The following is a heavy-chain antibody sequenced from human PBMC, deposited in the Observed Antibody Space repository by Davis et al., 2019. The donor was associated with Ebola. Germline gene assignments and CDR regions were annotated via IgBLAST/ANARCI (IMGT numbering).Heavy chain of an antibody. D-gene: IGHD2-8*02. V-gene: IGHV3-74*01. CDR1: GFTVSSAW. CDR3: ARAPHCGGGVCNGFHYYGMDV. CDR2: IDSDGSST. J-gene: IGHJ6*02. Sequence: GESLKISCAASGFTVSSAWMNWVRQAPGKGLVWVSRIDSDGSSTNYADSVKGRFTISRDNAKNTLYLQMNSLRAEDTAVYYCARAPHCGGGVCNGFHYYGMDVWGQGTTVTVSS.